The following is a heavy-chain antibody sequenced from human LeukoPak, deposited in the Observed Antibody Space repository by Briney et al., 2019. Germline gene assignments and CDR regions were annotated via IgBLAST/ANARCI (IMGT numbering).Heavy chain of an antibody. D-gene: IGHD6-13*01. CDR1: GYSFTSYW. CDR3: ARQVAAAWNWFDP. V-gene: IGHV5-10-1*01. CDR2: IDPSDSYT. J-gene: IGHJ5*02. Sequence: GESLKISCKGSGYSFTSYWISWVRQMPGKGLEWMGRIDPSDSYTNYSPSFQGHVTISADKSNSTAYLQWSSLKASDTAMYYCARQVAAAWNWFDPWGQGTLVTVSS.